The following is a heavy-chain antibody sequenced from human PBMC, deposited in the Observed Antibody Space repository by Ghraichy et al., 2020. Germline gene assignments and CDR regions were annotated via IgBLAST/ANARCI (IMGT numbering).Heavy chain of an antibody. Sequence: GGSLRLSCAASGFTFSSYAMHWVRQAPGKGLEWVAVISYDGSNKYYVDSVKGRFTISRDNSKNTLYLQMNSLRAEDTAVYYCARDFGREYSYGYLIDYWGQGTLVTVSS. V-gene: IGHV3-30*04. D-gene: IGHD5-18*01. CDR2: ISYDGSNK. J-gene: IGHJ4*02. CDR3: ARDFGREYSYGYLIDY. CDR1: GFTFSSYA.